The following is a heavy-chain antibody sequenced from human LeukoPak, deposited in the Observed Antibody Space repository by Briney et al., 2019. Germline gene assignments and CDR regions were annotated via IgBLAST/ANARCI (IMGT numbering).Heavy chain of an antibody. CDR3: AREGAFRYCSGGSCYDLPLHGMDV. J-gene: IGHJ6*02. V-gene: IGHV3-48*03. Sequence: GGSLRLSCAASGFTFSSYEMNWVRQAPGKGLEWVSYISSSGSTIYYADSVKGRFTISRDNAKNSLYLQMNSLRAEDTAVYYCAREGAFRYCSGGSCYDLPLHGMDVWGQGTTVTVSS. D-gene: IGHD2-15*01. CDR2: ISSSGSTI. CDR1: GFTFSSYE.